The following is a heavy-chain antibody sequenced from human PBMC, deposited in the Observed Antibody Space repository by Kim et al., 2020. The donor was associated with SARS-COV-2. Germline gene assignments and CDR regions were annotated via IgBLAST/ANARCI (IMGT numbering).Heavy chain of an antibody. CDR1: GGSISSSSYY. D-gene: IGHD3-22*01. CDR3: ARKKPMIEIDY. CDR2: IYYSGST. Sequence: SQTLSLTCTVSGGSISSSSYYWGWIRQPPGKGLEWIGSIYYSGSTYYNPSLKSRVTISVDTSKNQFSLKLSSVTAADTAVYYCARKKPMIEIDYWGQGTLVTVSS. V-gene: IGHV4-39*01. J-gene: IGHJ4*02.